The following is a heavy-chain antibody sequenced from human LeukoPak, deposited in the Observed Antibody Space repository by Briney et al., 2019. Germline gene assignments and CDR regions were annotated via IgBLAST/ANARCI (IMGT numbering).Heavy chain of an antibody. D-gene: IGHD6-6*01. V-gene: IGHV1-69*13. Sequence: SVKVSCKASGGTFSSYAISWVRQAPGQGLEWMGGIIPIFGTANYAQKFQGRVTITADESTSTAYMELSSLRSEDTAVYYCARETFEYSSSSGAFDIWGQGTMVTVSS. J-gene: IGHJ3*02. CDR2: IIPIFGTA. CDR3: ARETFEYSSSSGAFDI. CDR1: GGTFSSYA.